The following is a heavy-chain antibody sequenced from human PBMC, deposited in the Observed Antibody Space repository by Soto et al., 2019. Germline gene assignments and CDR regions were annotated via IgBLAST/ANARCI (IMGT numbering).Heavy chain of an antibody. CDR1: VDTVSGSW. CDR2: IYPGDSDT. CDR3: ARPGYVHANYYYGMDV. Sequence: PRQSLQRSGTGRVDTVSGSWMGWERQLPGKGLEWMGIIYPGDSDTRYSPSFQGQVTISADKSISTAYLQWSSLKASDTAMYYCARPGYVHANYYYGMDVWGQGTTVYVSS. V-gene: IGHV5-51*01. J-gene: IGHJ6*02. D-gene: IGHD5-12*01.